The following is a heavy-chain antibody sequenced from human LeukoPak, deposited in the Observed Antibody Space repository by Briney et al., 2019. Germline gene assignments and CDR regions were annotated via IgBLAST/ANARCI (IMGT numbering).Heavy chain of an antibody. J-gene: IGHJ4*02. D-gene: IGHD3-22*01. V-gene: IGHV3-21*01. Sequence: GGSLRLSCAASGSTFSSYSMNWARQAPGKGLEWVSSISSSSSYIYYADSVKGRFTISRDNAKNSLYLQMNSLRAEDTAVYYCARSLWYDSSGYYYGIFDYWGQGTLVTVSS. CDR2: ISSSSSYI. CDR3: ARSLWYDSSGYYYGIFDY. CDR1: GSTFSSYS.